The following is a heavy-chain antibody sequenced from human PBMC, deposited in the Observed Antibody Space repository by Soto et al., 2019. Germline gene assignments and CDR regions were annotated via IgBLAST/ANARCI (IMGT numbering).Heavy chain of an antibody. CDR2: IKSESDSGAA. CDR1: GFTFSHAW. D-gene: IGHD2-2*01. V-gene: IGHV3-15*01. Sequence: PRLSCAASGFTFSHAWMSWVRQAPGKGLEWVGRIKSESDSGAADTAAPVKGRFTISRYDSKNTLYLHMNSLKTEDTGVYYCATPLPRVPTPGRPPFYYYGLDVWGQVTTVTVSS. CDR3: ATPLPRVPTPGRPPFYYYGLDV. J-gene: IGHJ6*02.